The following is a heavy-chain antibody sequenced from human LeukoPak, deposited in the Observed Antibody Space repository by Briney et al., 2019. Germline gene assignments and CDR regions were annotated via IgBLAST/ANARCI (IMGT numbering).Heavy chain of an antibody. J-gene: IGHJ4*02. CDR2: IRLDGSNK. Sequence: GRSLRLSRAASGFTFSRYGMHWVRQAPGKGLGWGAFIRLDGSNKYYADSVRGRFTISRDNSKNTLYLQMNSLRAEDTAVYYCAKDRRGYSGSDLDYWGQGTLVTVSS. CDR1: GFTFSRYG. CDR3: AKDRRGYSGSDLDY. D-gene: IGHD1-26*01. V-gene: IGHV3-30*02.